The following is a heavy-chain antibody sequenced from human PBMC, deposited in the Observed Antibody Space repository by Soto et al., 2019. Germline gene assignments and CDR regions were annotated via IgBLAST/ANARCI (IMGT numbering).Heavy chain of an antibody. J-gene: IGHJ4*02. V-gene: IGHV3-7*03. D-gene: IGHD6-19*01. Sequence: LRLSCAASGFTFSSYWMSWVRQAPGKGLEWVANIKQDGSEKYYVDSVKGRFTISRDNAKNSLYLQMNSLRAEDTAVYYCARASSGWYPGGGDYWGQGTLVTVSS. CDR1: GFTFSSYW. CDR2: IKQDGSEK. CDR3: ARASSGWYPGGGDY.